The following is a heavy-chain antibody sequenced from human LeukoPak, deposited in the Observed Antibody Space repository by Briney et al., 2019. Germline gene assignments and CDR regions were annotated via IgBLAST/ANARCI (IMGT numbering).Heavy chain of an antibody. J-gene: IGHJ4*02. CDR3: AKAVDRDGSNLRPYYFDY. CDR2: ISWNSGSI. V-gene: IGHV3-9*01. D-gene: IGHD5-24*01. Sequence: PGGSLRLSCAASGFAFSSYWMHWVRQAPGKGLVGVSGISWNSGSIAYADSVKGRFTISSDNAKNSLYLQMNSLGAEDTAFYSCAKAVDRDGSNLRPYYFDYWGQGTLVTVSS. CDR1: GFAFSSYW.